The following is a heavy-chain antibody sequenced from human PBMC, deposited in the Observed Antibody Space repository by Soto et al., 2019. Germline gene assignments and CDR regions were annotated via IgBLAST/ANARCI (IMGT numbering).Heavy chain of an antibody. J-gene: IGHJ4*02. CDR1: GYSFTSYW. CDR2: IYPGDSDI. Sequence: PGESLKISCKGSGYSFTSYWIAWVRQVPGKGLELMGVIYPGDSDIRYSPSFQGQVTISADKSISTAYLQWSSLKASDTAMYYYDSSGSGIDYWGQGTLVTVSS. CDR3: DSSGSGIDY. D-gene: IGHD3-22*01. V-gene: IGHV5-51*01.